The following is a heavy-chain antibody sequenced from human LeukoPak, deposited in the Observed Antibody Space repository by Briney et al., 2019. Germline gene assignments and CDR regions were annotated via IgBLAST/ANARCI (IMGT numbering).Heavy chain of an antibody. Sequence: PGGSLRLSCAASGFTFSSYWMSWVHQAPGKGLEWVANIKQDGSEKYYVDSVKGRFTISRDNAKNSLYLQMNSLRAEDTAVYYCARGGGYYYVGPRFFDYWGQGTLVTVSS. CDR2: IKQDGSEK. V-gene: IGHV3-7*01. D-gene: IGHD3-22*01. CDR3: ARGGGYYYVGPRFFDY. J-gene: IGHJ4*02. CDR1: GFTFSSYW.